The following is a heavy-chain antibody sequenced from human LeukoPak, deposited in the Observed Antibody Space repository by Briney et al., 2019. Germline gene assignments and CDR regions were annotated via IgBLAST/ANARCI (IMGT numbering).Heavy chain of an antibody. V-gene: IGHV4-4*07. Sequence: SETLSLTCTVSGGSISSYYWSWIRQPAGKGLEWIGRIYTSGSTNYNPSLKSRVTISVDTSKNQFSLKLSSVTAADTAVYYCARDDCSSTSCYNDYWGQGTLVTVSS. CDR2: IYTSGST. J-gene: IGHJ4*02. CDR1: GGSISSYY. D-gene: IGHD2-2*02. CDR3: ARDDCSSTSCYNDY.